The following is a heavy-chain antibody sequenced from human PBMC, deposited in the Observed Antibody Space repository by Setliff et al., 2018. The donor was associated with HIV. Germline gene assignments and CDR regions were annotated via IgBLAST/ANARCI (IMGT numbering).Heavy chain of an antibody. CDR3: AKGGYGGAYYVAGY. Sequence: PGGSLRLSCEASGFRVTDTYMAWVRQAPGKGLEWVTLIYKAGKTYYADFVKGRFTIARDDTKNTVSLQMTNLEPGDTAMYYCAKGGYGGAYYVAGYWGQGTKVTVPQ. CDR1: GFRVTDTY. CDR2: IYKAGKT. D-gene: IGHD5-18*01. V-gene: IGHV3-53*01. J-gene: IGHJ4*02.